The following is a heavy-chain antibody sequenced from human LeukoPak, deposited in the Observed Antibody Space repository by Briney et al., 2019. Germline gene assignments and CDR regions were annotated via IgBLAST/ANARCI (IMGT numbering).Heavy chain of an antibody. J-gene: IGHJ3*02. CDR3: AKGPGIVGAGGAFDI. CDR1: GYTFTTYA. CDR2: INTKTGNP. Sequence: ASVKVSCTASGYTFTTYAMNWVRQAPGQGLEWMGWINTKTGNPMYAQGFTGRFVFSLGTSVSTAYLQISSLKAEDTAVYYCAKGPGIVGAGGAFDIWGQGTMVTVSS. V-gene: IGHV7-4-1*02. D-gene: IGHD1-26*01.